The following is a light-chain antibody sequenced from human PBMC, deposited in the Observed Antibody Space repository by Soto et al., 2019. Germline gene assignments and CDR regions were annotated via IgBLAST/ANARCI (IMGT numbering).Light chain of an antibody. Sequence: EAVMTQSPATLSVSPGETVTLSCRASQSVSNNLVWYQKKPGQAPRLLIYGASTRATGIPARFSGSGSETEFTLTISSLQSVDFAVYYCQQGYKSPWTFGQGTKVEMK. J-gene: IGKJ1*01. CDR3: QQGYKSPWT. V-gene: IGKV3-15*01. CDR2: GAS. CDR1: QSVSNN.